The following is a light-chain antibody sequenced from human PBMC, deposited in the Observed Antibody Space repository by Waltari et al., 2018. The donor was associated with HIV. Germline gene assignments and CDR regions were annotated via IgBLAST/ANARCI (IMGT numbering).Light chain of an antibody. CDR2: AAS. CDR3: QQSYNTPYT. V-gene: IGKV1-39*01. CDR1: QNVRGV. Sequence: DIQMTQSPSSLSASVGDGVTLTCRTSQNVRGVLNWYQQKPGKAPKLLIYAASTLQSGVPSRFSGSGSGADFTLTINSLQPEDFATYYCQQSYNTPYTFGQGTKLEI. J-gene: IGKJ2*01.